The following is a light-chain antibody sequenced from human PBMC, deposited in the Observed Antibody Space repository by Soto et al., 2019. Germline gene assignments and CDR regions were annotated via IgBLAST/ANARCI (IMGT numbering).Light chain of an antibody. CDR2: KTS. J-gene: IGKJ1*01. Sequence: DTQMTQSPSTLSASLGDRVTITCRASQSIGSWLAWYQHKPGKAPKLLIYKTSILENGVPSRFSGSGSGTEFTLSISSLQPDDFASYYCHQYNSYWTFGQGTKVDIK. V-gene: IGKV1-5*03. CDR1: QSIGSW. CDR3: HQYNSYWT.